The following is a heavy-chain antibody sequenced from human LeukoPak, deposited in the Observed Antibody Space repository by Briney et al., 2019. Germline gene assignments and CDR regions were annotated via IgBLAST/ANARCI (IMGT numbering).Heavy chain of an antibody. CDR1: GFTVSSNY. J-gene: IGHJ4*02. V-gene: IGHV3-53*01. Sequence: PGGSLRLSCAASGFTVSSNYMSWVRQAPGKGLESVSVIYSGGTTYYADSVKGRFTISRDDSKNTLYLQMNSLRAEDMAVYYCARMLISSGYYVDYWGQGTLVTVSS. CDR3: ARMLISSGYYVDY. CDR2: IYSGGTT. D-gene: IGHD3-22*01.